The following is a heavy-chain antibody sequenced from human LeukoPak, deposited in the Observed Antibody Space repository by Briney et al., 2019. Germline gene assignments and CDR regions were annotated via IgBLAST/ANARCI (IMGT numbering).Heavy chain of an antibody. D-gene: IGHD3-16*01. V-gene: IGHV3-11*01. CDR3: ARIRFGVTSFDY. CDR1: GFTFSDDY. Sequence: RGSLRLSCAASGFTFSDDYMNWIREAPGKGLKWVSYISASGSNTYYADSVKGRLTISRDNAKNSLYLQMNSLRAEDTAVFYCARIRFGVTSFDYRGQGILVTVSS. CDR2: ISASGSNT. J-gene: IGHJ4*02.